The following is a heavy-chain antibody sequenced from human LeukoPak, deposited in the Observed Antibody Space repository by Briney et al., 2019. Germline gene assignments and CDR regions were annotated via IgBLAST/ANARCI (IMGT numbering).Heavy chain of an antibody. CDR1: GGTFSSYA. CDR3: ASYGSGNDNWFDP. D-gene: IGHD3-10*01. CDR2: IIPIFGTA. J-gene: IGHJ5*02. V-gene: IGHV1-69*13. Sequence: ASVKVCCKASGGTFSSYAISWVRQAPGQGLEWMGGIIPIFGTANYAQKFQGRVTITADESTSTAYMELSSLRSEDTAVYYCASYGSGNDNWFDPWGQGTLVTVSS.